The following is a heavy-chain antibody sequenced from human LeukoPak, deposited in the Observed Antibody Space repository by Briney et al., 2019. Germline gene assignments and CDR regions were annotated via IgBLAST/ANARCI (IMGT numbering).Heavy chain of an antibody. V-gene: IGHV1-2*06. CDR1: GYTFTGYC. CDR3: ARRGGYSYGYNYFDY. J-gene: IGHJ4*02. CDR2: INPNSGGT. Sequence: ASVKVSCKASGYTFTGYCMHWVRQAPGQGLEWMGRINPNSGGTNYAQKFQGRVTMTRDTSISTAYMELSRLRSDDTAVYYCARRGGYSYGYNYFDYWGQGTLVTVSS. D-gene: IGHD5-18*01.